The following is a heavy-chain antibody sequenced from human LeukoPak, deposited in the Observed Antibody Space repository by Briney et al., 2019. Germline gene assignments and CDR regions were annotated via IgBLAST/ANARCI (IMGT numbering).Heavy chain of an antibody. CDR1: GGSFSGYY. V-gene: IGHV4-34*01. D-gene: IGHD3-3*01. J-gene: IGHJ4*02. Sequence: SETLSLTCAVYGGSFSGYYWSWIRQPPGKGLEWIGEINHSGSTNYNPSLKSRVTISVDTSKNQFSLKLSSVTAADTAVYYCARGVPYYDFWSGPHNTEYWGQGTLVTVPS. CDR3: ARGVPYYDFWSGPHNTEY. CDR2: INHSGST.